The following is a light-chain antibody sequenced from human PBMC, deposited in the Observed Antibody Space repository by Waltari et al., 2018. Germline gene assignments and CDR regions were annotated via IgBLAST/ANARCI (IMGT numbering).Light chain of an antibody. Sequence: DIQMTQSPSSLSPSVGDRVIITCRASHGINTYLAWFQQKPGKAPKSLSYAASTLQSGVSSNFGGRGSGTDFTLTISSLQPEDCATYYCQQYNTYPPTFGGGTRVEI. CDR2: AAS. CDR1: HGINTY. CDR3: QQYNTYPPT. V-gene: IGKV1-16*02. J-gene: IGKJ4*01.